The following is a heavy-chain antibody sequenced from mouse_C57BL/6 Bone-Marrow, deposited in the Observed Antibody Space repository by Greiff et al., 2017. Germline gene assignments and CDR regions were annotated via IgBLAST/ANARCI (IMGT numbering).Heavy chain of an antibody. V-gene: IGHV1-62-2*01. D-gene: IGHD2-5*01. Sequence: QVQLKQSGAELVKPGASVKLSCKASGYTFTEYTIHWVKQRSGQGLEWIGWFYPGSGSIKYNEKFKDKATLTADKSSSTAYMELSRLTSEDSAVYCCEKHEGAYYSNYGFAYWGQGTLVTVSA. CDR3: EKHEGAYYSNYGFAY. CDR1: GYTFTEYT. CDR2: FYPGSGSI. J-gene: IGHJ3*01.